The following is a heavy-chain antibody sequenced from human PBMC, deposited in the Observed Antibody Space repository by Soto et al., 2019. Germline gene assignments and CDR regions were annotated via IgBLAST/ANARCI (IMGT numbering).Heavy chain of an antibody. V-gene: IGHV4-30-4*01. CDR1: GGSISSGDYY. CDR3: ARGYYDFWSGSLKYFDY. Sequence: TLSLTCTVSGGSISSGDYYWSWIRQPPGKGLEWIGYIYYSGSTYYNPSLKSRVTISVDTSKNQFSLKLSSVTAADTAVYYCARGYYDFWSGSLKYFDYWGQGTLVTVSS. CDR2: IYYSGST. J-gene: IGHJ4*02. D-gene: IGHD3-3*01.